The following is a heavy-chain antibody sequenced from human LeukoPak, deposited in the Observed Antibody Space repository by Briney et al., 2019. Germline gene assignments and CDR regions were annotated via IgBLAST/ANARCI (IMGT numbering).Heavy chain of an antibody. CDR1: GYTFTGYY. CDR3: ARGWITMVRGVLTPNWFDP. CDR2: INPNSGGT. Sequence: ASVKVSCKASGYTFTGYYMHWVRQAPGQGLEWMGWINPNSGGTNYAQKFQGWVTMTRDTSISTAYMELSRLRSDDTAVYYCARGWITMVRGVLTPNWFDPWGQGTLVTVSS. D-gene: IGHD3-10*01. J-gene: IGHJ5*02. V-gene: IGHV1-2*04.